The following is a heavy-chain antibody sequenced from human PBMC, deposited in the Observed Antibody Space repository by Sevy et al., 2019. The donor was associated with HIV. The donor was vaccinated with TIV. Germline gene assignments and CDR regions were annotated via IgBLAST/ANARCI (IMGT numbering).Heavy chain of an antibody. CDR3: ARDRDGSGSSWGYGMDF. D-gene: IGHD3-10*01. Sequence: GGSLRLSCVASGLTFSSYSMKWVRQAPGKGLEWVSSISSSSSYIYYADSVKGRFTISRDNAKKSLYLQVNSLRAEDTAVYYCARDRDGSGSSWGYGMDFWGQGTTVTVSS. V-gene: IGHV3-21*01. CDR1: GLTFSSYS. J-gene: IGHJ6*02. CDR2: ISSSSSYI.